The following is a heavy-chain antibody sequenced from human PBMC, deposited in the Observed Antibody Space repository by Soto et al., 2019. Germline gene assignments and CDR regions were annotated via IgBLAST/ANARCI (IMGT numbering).Heavy chain of an antibody. CDR1: GFSVSSNY. CDR3: ARDPGSIAVAGTI. CDR2: IYSGGST. J-gene: IGHJ4*02. D-gene: IGHD6-19*01. Sequence: ELQLVESGGGLIQPGGSLRLSCAASGFSVSSNYMSWVRQAPGKGLEWGSVIYSGGSTHYADCVEGRFTISRDISKNTLYLQMNSLRAEDTAVYYCARDPGSIAVAGTIWGQGTLVTVSS. V-gene: IGHV3-53*01.